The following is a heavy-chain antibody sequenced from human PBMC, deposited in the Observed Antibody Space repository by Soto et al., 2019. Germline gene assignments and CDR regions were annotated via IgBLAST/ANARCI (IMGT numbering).Heavy chain of an antibody. D-gene: IGHD3-22*01. CDR3: ARVRYYDSSGYYDFDY. Sequence: SETLSLTCTVSGGSISSGDYYWSWIRQPPGKGLEWIGYIYYSGSTYYNPSLKSRVTISVDTSKNQFSLKLSSVTAADTAVYYCARVRYYDSSGYYDFDYWGQGTLVTVSS. CDR1: GGSISSGDYY. CDR2: IYYSGST. V-gene: IGHV4-30-4*01. J-gene: IGHJ4*02.